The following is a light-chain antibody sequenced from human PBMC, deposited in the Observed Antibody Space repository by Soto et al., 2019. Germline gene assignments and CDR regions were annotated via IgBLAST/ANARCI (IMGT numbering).Light chain of an antibody. Sequence: QSALAQPASVSGSPGQSITISCTGTSSDVGAYNSVSWYQQHPHRAPQVIIYKGTQRPSGVSNRFSGSTSGNAAALTLSALQADDGADYCCCSSAPESTYVFGTGTQLTVL. CDR2: KGT. CDR3: CSSAPESTYV. V-gene: IGLV2-23*01. J-gene: IGLJ1*01. CDR1: SSDVGAYNS.